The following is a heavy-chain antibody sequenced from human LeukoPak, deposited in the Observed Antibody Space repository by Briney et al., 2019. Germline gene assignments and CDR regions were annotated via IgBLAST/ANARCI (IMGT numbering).Heavy chain of an antibody. J-gene: IGHJ4*02. CDR1: GDSVSINSAA. D-gene: IGHD6-19*01. V-gene: IGHV6-1*01. CDR2: TYYRSKWYN. CDR3: ARGGSSGWSSNWD. Sequence: SQTLSLTFAISGDSVSINSAAWNWIRQSPSRGLEWLGRTYYRSKWYNDYAVSVKSRITINPGTSKNQFSLQLNSVTPEDTAVYYCARGGSSGWSSNWDWGQGTLVTVSS.